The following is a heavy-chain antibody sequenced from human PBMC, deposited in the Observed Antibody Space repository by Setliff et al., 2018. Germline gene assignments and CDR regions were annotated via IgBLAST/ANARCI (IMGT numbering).Heavy chain of an antibody. Sequence: ASVKVSCKTSGYSFTSHYMHWVRQAPGQGLEWMGIINPGGLSSSSTQKFEGRVTMTRDTSTSTVYMELTSLRSDDTAVYYCARAGVAAAGKKGVFEHWGQGTLVTVSS. J-gene: IGHJ4*02. D-gene: IGHD6-13*01. CDR1: GYSFTSHY. CDR3: ARAGVAAAGKKGVFEH. CDR2: INPGGLSS. V-gene: IGHV1-46*01.